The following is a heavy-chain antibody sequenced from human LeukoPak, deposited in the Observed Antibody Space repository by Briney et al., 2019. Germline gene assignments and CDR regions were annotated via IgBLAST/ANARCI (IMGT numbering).Heavy chain of an antibody. CDR1: GGSISNYY. V-gene: IGHV4-59*04. CDR2: IYVSGST. D-gene: IGHD2-15*01. Sequence: SETLSLTCTVSGGSISNYYWTWIRQPPGKGREWIGSIYVSGSTYYNPSLQSRVTMSVDSSKNQFSLKLSSVTAADTAVYYCASRGCSGGSCRLPLIGPFDYWGQGTLVTVSS. J-gene: IGHJ4*02. CDR3: ASRGCSGGSCRLPLIGPFDY.